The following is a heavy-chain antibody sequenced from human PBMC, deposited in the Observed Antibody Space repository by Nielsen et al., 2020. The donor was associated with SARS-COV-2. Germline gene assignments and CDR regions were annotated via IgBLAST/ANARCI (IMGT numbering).Heavy chain of an antibody. V-gene: IGHV3-7*01. CDR3: ARGSSEHPTYYYYYGMDV. CDR1: GGSISSYY. CDR2: IKQDGSEK. Sequence: ETLSLTCTVSGGSISSYYWSWVRQAPGKGLEWVANIKQDGSEKYYVDSVKGRFTISRDNAKNSLYLQMNSLRAEDTAVYYCARGSSEHPTYYYYYGMDVWGQGTTVTVSS. J-gene: IGHJ6*02. D-gene: IGHD6-6*01.